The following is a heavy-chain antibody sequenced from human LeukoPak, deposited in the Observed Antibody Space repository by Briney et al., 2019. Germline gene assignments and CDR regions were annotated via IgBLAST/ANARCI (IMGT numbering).Heavy chain of an antibody. V-gene: IGHV3-53*01. CDR1: GVTFRANY. CDR3: AKDARQVPAAGALAS. Sequence: GGSLRLSCAASGVTFRANYMSWVPQAPGKGLEWVSVMYIRGDTYYADSVKGRFTFSRHISKNTPYLLMNCLRTDGRGMSYCAKDARQVPAAGALASWGQGTLVTVSS. J-gene: IGHJ5*02. D-gene: IGHD6-13*01. CDR2: MYIRGDT.